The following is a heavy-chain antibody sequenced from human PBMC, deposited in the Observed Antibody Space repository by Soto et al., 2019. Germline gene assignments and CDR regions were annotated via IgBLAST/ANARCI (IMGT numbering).Heavy chain of an antibody. CDR2: IYWDDDK. CDR3: EHRVGLQGNWNGGYFDF. Sequence: QVTLEESGPTRVKPTQTLTLTCTFSGFSLATSGVGVDWVRQPPGKALERLALIYWDDDKRYSPSLRSRLTATKDTSRNQVVLTMTNMDPVDTATYYCEHRVGLQGNWNGGYFDFWGQGALVTVSS. D-gene: IGHD1-1*01. V-gene: IGHV2-5*02. CDR1: GFSLATSGVG. J-gene: IGHJ4*02.